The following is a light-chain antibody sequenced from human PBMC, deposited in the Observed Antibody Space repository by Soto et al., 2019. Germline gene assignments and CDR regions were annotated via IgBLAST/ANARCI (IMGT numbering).Light chain of an antibody. CDR3: CLYVGATTYV. V-gene: IGLV2-23*01. CDR2: EGH. Sequence: QSVLAQPASASGSPGQSITISCTGASGYVGTYSLVSWYQQHPGKAPKVVIYEGHKRPSGVPDRFSGSTSVNTASLTISGLQTDDEADYYCCLYVGATTYVFGTG. CDR1: SGYVGTYSL. J-gene: IGLJ1*01.